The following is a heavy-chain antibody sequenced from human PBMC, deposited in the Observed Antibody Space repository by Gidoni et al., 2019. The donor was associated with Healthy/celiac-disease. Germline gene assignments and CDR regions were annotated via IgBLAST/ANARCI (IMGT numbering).Heavy chain of an antibody. CDR1: GFTFSSYA. V-gene: IGHV3-23*01. D-gene: IGHD2-2*02. CDR2: ISGSCGST. J-gene: IGHJ6*02. CDR3: AKTLIVVVPAAIIGLRGMDV. Sequence: EVQLLESGGGLVQPWGSLRLSCAASGFTFSSYAMSWVRQAPGKGLEWVSAISGSCGSTYYADSVKGRFTISRDNSKNTLYLQMNSLRAEDTAVYYCAKTLIVVVPAAIIGLRGMDVWGQGTTVTVSS.